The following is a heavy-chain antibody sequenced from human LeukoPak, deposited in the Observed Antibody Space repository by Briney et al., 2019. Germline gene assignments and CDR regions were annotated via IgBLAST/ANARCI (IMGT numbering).Heavy chain of an antibody. Sequence: GGSLRLSCAASGFTFSSYAMHWVRQAPGKGLEWVAVISYDASNKYYTDSVKGRFTISRDNPKNMLYLQMDSLRVEDTAVYHCAREEYGGVYFDYWGQGTLVTVSS. V-gene: IGHV3-30-3*01. CDR2: ISYDASNK. D-gene: IGHD4-23*01. CDR3: AREEYGGVYFDY. J-gene: IGHJ4*02. CDR1: GFTFSSYA.